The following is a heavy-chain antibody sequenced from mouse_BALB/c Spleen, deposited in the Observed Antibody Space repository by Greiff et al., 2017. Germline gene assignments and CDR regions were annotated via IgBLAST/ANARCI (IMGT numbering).Heavy chain of an antibody. D-gene: IGHD1-1*01. J-gene: IGHJ2*01. CDR1: GFNIKDTY. Sequence: EVQLQQSGAELVKPGASVKLSCTASGFNIKDTYMHWVKQRPEQGLEWIGRIDPANGNTKYDPKFKGKATLTADTSSNTAYLQLSSLTSEDTAVYYCARSYYYGSPYYIDYWGQGTTLTVSS. CDR2: IDPANGNT. V-gene: IGHV14-3*02. CDR3: ARSYYYGSPYYIDY.